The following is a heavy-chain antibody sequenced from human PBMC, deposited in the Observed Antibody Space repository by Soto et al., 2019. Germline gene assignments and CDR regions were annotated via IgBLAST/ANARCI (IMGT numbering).Heavy chain of an antibody. Sequence: SSETLPLTCAVSGGSISSGAYYWSNISQPPGKGLEWIGYIYYSGSTYYNPSLKSRVTISVDTSMNQSSLKLSSVTAADTAVYYCARVVPDYYYYGMDVWGQGTTVTVS. V-gene: IGHV4-30-4*01. CDR1: GGSISSGAYY. CDR3: ARVVPDYYYYGMDV. D-gene: IGHD2-2*01. CDR2: IYYSGST. J-gene: IGHJ6*02.